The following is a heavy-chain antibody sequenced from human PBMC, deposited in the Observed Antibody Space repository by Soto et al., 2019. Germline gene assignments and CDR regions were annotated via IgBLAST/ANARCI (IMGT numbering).Heavy chain of an antibody. V-gene: IGHV1-18*01. Sequence: QVHLVQSGAEVKKPGASVKVPCKGSGYTFTSYGITWVRQAPGQGLEWMGWISAHNGNTNYAQKFQGRVTVTRDTSTSTAYMELRSLRSDDTAVYYCARGRYGDYWGQGALVTVSS. CDR2: ISAHNGNT. CDR1: GYTFTSYG. J-gene: IGHJ4*02. D-gene: IGHD1-1*01. CDR3: ARGRYGDY.